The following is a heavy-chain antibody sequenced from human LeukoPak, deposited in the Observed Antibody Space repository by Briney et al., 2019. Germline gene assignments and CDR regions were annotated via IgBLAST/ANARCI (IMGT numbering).Heavy chain of an antibody. J-gene: IGHJ5*02. CDR3: ARSDVGATGGWFDP. V-gene: IGHV4-39*01. D-gene: IGHD1-26*01. CDR2: IYYSGST. Sequence: SSXXLSLTCTVSGGSISSSSYYWGWIRQPPGKGLEWIGSIYYSGSTYYNPSLKSRVTISVDTSKNQFSLKLSSVTAADTTVYYCARSDVGATGGWFDPWGQGTLVTVSS. CDR1: GGSISSSSYY.